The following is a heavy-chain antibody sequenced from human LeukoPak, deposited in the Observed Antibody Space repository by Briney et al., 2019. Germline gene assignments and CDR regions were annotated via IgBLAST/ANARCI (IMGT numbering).Heavy chain of an antibody. Sequence: GGSLRLSCAASGFTFSNYGMHWVRQAPGKGLEWVSYISSGSTTIDYADSVKGRFTVSRDNAKNSLYLQMNSLRAEDTAVFYCAKDPLSIAVASNPFDYWGQGTLVTVSS. CDR3: AKDPLSIAVASNPFDY. V-gene: IGHV3-48*04. D-gene: IGHD6-19*01. CDR1: GFTFSNYG. CDR2: ISSGSTTI. J-gene: IGHJ4*02.